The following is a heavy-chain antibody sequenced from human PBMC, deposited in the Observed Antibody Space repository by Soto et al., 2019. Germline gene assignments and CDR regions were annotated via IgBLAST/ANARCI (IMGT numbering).Heavy chain of an antibody. CDR2: ISYSGIA. V-gene: IGHV4-59*01. CDR3: AGVKMVFYSMDV. Sequence: SETLSLTCTVSGGSINSYYWSWIRQPPGKGLEWIGYISYSGIATYNPSLKSRVTISLDTSKNQFSLKLSSLTAADTAVYFCAGVKMVFYSMDVWGKGITVTVSS. J-gene: IGHJ6*03. D-gene: IGHD2-8*01. CDR1: GGSINSYY.